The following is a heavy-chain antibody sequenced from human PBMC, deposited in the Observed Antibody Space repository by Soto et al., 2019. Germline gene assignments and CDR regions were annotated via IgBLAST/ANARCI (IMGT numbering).Heavy chain of an antibody. CDR2: INTNTGKP. Sequence: AAVKPRCKACGNTITSNALNWVRQAPGQGLEWMGWINTNTGKPTYAQGFTGRFVFSLDTSVSTAYLQICSLKAEDTVLYFCATAQCTDFTFLPLYYWLYVWS. CDR3: ATAQCTDFTFLPLYYWLYV. D-gene: IGHD2-8*02. J-gene: IGHJ6*02. CDR1: GNTITSNA. V-gene: IGHV7-4-1*01.